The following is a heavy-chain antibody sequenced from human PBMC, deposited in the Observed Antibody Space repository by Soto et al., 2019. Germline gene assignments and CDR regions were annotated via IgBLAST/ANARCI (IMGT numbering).Heavy chain of an antibody. CDR1: GGSFSGYY. J-gene: IGHJ4*02. Sequence: SETLSLTCAVYGGSFSGYYWSWIRQPPGKGLEWIGEINHSGSTNYNPSLKSRVTISVDTSKNQFSLKLSSVTAADTAVYYCARLKDYGGQALTRRAHYYFDYWGQGTLVTVSS. CDR2: INHSGST. CDR3: ARLKDYGGQALTRRAHYYFDY. D-gene: IGHD4-17*01. V-gene: IGHV4-34*01.